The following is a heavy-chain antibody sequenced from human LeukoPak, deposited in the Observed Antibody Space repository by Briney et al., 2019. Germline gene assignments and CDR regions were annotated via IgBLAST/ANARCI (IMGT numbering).Heavy chain of an antibody. J-gene: IGHJ4*02. D-gene: IGHD5-12*01. V-gene: IGHV3-74*01. CDR2: TSKDGSDT. CDR3: ARGGYSGSYYRFS. CDR1: RFTFSDSW. Sequence: VRSLRPSSAASRFTFSDSWMHWVPQVPGKGPEWLSRTSKDGSDTVYAASAKGRVTASRDNAKNTVYLELTNLRPGDTAVYYCARGGYSGSYYRFSWGRGTMVTVAS.